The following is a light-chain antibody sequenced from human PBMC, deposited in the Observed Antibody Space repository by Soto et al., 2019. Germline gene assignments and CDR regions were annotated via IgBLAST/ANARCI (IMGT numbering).Light chain of an antibody. V-gene: IGKV3-20*01. Sequence: EVVLTQSPGTLSLSPGERATLSCRASQSVGGIYLAWYQQKPGQAPRVLIYDTSIRATGIPDRFSGSGSGTDFTLTISRLEADDFAVYYCQDYGTSRTFGQGTKVEIK. J-gene: IGKJ1*01. CDR1: QSVGGIY. CDR2: DTS. CDR3: QDYGTSRT.